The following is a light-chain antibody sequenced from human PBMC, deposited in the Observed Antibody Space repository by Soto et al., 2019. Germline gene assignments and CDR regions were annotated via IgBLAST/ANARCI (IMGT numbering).Light chain of an antibody. CDR1: QSIGRY. J-gene: IGKJ1*01. CDR2: TAS. Sequence: DIQMTQSPSSLSASVGDRVTITCRTSQSIGRYFNWYQQKPGKAPKLLIYTASSLQSVVPSRFSGSGSGTDFTLTISSLQPEDFAAYYCQQSYSTLWTFGQGTKVEIK. CDR3: QQSYSTLWT. V-gene: IGKV1-39*01.